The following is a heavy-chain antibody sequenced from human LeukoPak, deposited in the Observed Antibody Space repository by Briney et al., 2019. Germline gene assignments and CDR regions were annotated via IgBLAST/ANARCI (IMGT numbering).Heavy chain of an antibody. Sequence: SGGSLRLSCAASGFTFSSYGMHWVRQAPGKGLEWVSVIYSGGSTYYADSVKGRFTISRDNSKNTLYLQMNSLRAEDTAVYYCARERDEDAFDIWGQGTMVTVSS. CDR1: GFTFSSYG. V-gene: IGHV3-53*01. CDR2: IYSGGST. J-gene: IGHJ3*02. CDR3: ARERDEDAFDI. D-gene: IGHD2-21*02.